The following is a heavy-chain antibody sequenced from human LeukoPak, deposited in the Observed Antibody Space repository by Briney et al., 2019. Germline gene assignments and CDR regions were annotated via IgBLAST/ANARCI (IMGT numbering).Heavy chain of an antibody. Sequence: GGSLRLSCAASGFSFSSYTTGWVRQAPGKGPEWVSSMTTGRNYIYYADSVKGRFTISRDNAKNSLFLQMTRLRAEDTAMYYCARVVGGSYYEGLLDFWGQGTLVTVSS. CDR3: ARVVGGSYYEGLLDF. D-gene: IGHD1-26*01. J-gene: IGHJ4*02. CDR2: MTTGRNYI. V-gene: IGHV3-21*01. CDR1: GFSFSSYT.